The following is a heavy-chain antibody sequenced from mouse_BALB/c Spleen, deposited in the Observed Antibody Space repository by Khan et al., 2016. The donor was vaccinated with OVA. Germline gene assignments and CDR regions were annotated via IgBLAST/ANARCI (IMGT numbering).Heavy chain of an antibody. V-gene: IGHV3-1*02. CDR1: GYSITSGYG. CDR2: ITHCGGT. J-gene: IGHJ2*01. Sequence: VQLKQSGPGLVKPSQSLYLTCTATGYSITSGYGWNWIRQLPGNILECMGYITHCGGTNYNPSFKGRISFTRDTSKNQFYLQFNSVTTEDTATYYRAKAARIKYWGQGTTLTVSS. CDR3: AKAARIKY. D-gene: IGHD1-2*01.